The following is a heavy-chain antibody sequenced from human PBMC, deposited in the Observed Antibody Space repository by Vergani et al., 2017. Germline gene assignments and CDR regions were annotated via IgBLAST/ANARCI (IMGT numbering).Heavy chain of an antibody. Sequence: QVQLQESGPGLVKPSQTLSLTCTVSGGSISSGSYYWSWIRQHPGKGLEWIGYIYYSGSTYYNPSLKSRVTISVDTSKNQFSLKLSSVTAADTAVYYCARVLDYGDEGRVNWFDPWGQGTLVTVSS. CDR2: IYYSGST. CDR3: ARVLDYGDEGRVNWFDP. CDR1: GGSISSGSYY. J-gene: IGHJ5*02. D-gene: IGHD4-17*01. V-gene: IGHV4-31*03.